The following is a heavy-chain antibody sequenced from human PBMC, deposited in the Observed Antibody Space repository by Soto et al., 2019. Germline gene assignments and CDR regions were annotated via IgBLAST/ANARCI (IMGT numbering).Heavy chain of an antibody. CDR3: TTANWDHLNYFGY. CDR1: GFTFSNAW. V-gene: IGHV3-15*01. CDR2: IKSKTDGGTT. J-gene: IGHJ4*02. Sequence: GGSLRLSCAASGFTFSNAWMSWVRQAPGKGLEWVGRIKSKTDGGTTDYAAPVKGRFTISRDDSKNTLYLQMNSLKTEDTAVYYCTTANWDHLNYFGYWGQGTLVTVSS. D-gene: IGHD7-27*01.